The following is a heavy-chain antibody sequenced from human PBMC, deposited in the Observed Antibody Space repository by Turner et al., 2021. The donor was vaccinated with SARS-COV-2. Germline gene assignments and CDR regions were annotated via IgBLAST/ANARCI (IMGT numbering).Heavy chain of an antibody. J-gene: IGHJ4*02. V-gene: IGHV3-21*01. CDR2: IRSSSSYI. Sequence: VQLVESGGGLVKPGGSRRLSCAATGFHFRRYSMNWVRQAPGKGLEWVSSIRSSSSYIYYADSVKGRFTISRDNAKNSLYLQMNSLRAEDTAVYYCARVLRTYYYDSSGYYPGAVDYWGQGTLVTVSS. D-gene: IGHD3-22*01. CDR3: ARVLRTYYYDSSGYYPGAVDY. CDR1: GFHFRRYS.